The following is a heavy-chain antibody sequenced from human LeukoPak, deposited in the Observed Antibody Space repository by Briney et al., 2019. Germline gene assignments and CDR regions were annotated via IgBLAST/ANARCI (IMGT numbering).Heavy chain of an antibody. CDR1: GLTFSSYW. CDR3: ARRSSGSPPYYFGY. D-gene: IGHD1-26*01. CDR2: INSDGSST. J-gene: IGHJ4*02. Sequence: GRSLRLSCAASGLTFSSYWMHWVRQAPGKGLVWVSRINSDGSSTSYADSVKGRFTISRDNAKNTLYLQMNSLGAEDTAVYYCARRSSGSPPYYFGYWGQGTLVTVSS. V-gene: IGHV3-74*01.